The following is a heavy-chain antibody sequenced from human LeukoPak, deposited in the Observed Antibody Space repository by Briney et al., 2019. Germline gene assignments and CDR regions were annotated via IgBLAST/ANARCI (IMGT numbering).Heavy chain of an antibody. D-gene: IGHD1-26*01. J-gene: IGHJ6*03. V-gene: IGHV1-69*06. Sequence: SVKVSCKASEGTFSSYAISWVRQAPGQGLEWMGGIIPIFGTANYAQKFQGRVTITADKSTSTAYMELSSLRSEDTAVYYCARAAIVGAFVSYYYMDVWGKGTTVTVSS. CDR3: ARAAIVGAFVSYYYMDV. CDR2: IIPIFGTA. CDR1: EGTFSSYA.